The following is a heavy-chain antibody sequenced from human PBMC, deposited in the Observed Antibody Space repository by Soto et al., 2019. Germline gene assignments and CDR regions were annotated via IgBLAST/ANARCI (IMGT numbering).Heavy chain of an antibody. CDR2: IHYSGST. J-gene: IGHJ5*01. V-gene: IGHV4-59*08. D-gene: IGHD3-10*01. CDR1: GDSISSYY. Sequence: SETLSLTCTVSGDSISSYYWSWIRQPPGKGLEWIGYIHYSGSTNYNPSLKSRVTISVDTSKKQFSLKLNSVTAADTAVYFCTRRSRWYYYGTASYYNLWFDSWGQGTLVTVSS. CDR3: TRRSRWYYYGTASYYNLWFDS.